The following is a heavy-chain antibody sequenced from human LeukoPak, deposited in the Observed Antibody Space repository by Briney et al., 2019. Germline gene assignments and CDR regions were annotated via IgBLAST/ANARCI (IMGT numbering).Heavy chain of an antibody. CDR2: ISWNSGSI. D-gene: IGHD6-13*01. CDR1: GFTFDDYA. Sequence: GRSPRLSCAASGFTFDDYAMHWVRHAPGKGLEWVSGISWNSGSIGYADSVKGRFTISRDNAKNSLYLQMNSLRAEDMALYYCAKDRSGSWYGGATIFDYWGQGTLVTVSS. V-gene: IGHV3-9*03. J-gene: IGHJ4*02. CDR3: AKDRSGSWYGGATIFDY.